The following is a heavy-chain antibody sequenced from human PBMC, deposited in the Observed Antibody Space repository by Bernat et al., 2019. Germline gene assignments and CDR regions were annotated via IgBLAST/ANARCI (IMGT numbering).Heavy chain of an antibody. D-gene: IGHD6-19*01. J-gene: IGHJ2*01. V-gene: IGHV3-23*04. CDR3: ARGAVMEVNNWYFDL. CDR1: GYAFSCCA. Sequence: EVQLVESGGDLVQPGGSLSLSCAASGYAFSCCAVTWVRQAPGNGLEWVSTISNGGGNTYYADSVKGRFTISRDNSKNTLFLQMNSLRADDTAIYYCARGAVMEVNNWYFDLWGRGTLVTVSS. CDR2: ISNGGGNT.